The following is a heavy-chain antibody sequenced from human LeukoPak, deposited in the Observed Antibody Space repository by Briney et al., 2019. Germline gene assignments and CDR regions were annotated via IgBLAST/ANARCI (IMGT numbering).Heavy chain of an antibody. CDR3: ARLFPLHYYDSSGFGAFDI. CDR1: GGSISSSSYY. CDR2: IYTSGST. J-gene: IGHJ4*02. Sequence: SETLSLTCTVSGGSISSSSYYWSWIRQPPGKGLEWIGYIYTSGSTNYNPSPKSRVTISVDTSKNQFSLKLSSVTAADTAVYYCARLFPLHYYDSSGFGAFDIWGQGTLVTVSS. V-gene: IGHV4-61*05. D-gene: IGHD3-22*01.